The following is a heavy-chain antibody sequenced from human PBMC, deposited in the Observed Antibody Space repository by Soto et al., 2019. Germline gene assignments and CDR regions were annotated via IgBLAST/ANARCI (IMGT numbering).Heavy chain of an antibody. CDR3: ARMGLHLGELSRNWFDP. Sequence: QVQLQESGPGLVKPSQTLSLTCTISGGSITSADYYWTWIRQFPGKGLEWIAYIYPSGTTHYNPSLKSRATITLDTSNNHSALEVKSATAADTAVDYWARMGLHLGELSRNWFDPWGQGSLVTVSS. CDR2: IYPSGTT. D-gene: IGHD3-16*02. V-gene: IGHV4-31*03. CDR1: GGSITSADYY. J-gene: IGHJ5*02.